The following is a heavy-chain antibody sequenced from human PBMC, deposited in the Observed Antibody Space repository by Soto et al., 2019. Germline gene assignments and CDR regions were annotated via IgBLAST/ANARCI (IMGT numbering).Heavy chain of an antibody. Sequence: QVQLVQSGAEVKKPGASVKVSCRSSGYTFTTYDITWVRQAPGQGLEWMGWISPYSGNTDYARKLQGRVTMTTDTSTSTAYMKLRSLRSDDTAVYFCARVGSGVADYWGQGTLVTVSS. D-gene: IGHD3-10*01. J-gene: IGHJ4*02. V-gene: IGHV1-18*01. CDR2: ISPYSGNT. CDR1: GYTFTTYD. CDR3: ARVGSGVADY.